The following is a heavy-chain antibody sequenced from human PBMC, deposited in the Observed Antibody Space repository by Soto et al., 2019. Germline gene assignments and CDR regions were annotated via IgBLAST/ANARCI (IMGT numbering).Heavy chain of an antibody. J-gene: IGHJ4*02. V-gene: IGHV3-9*01. CDR3: AKMAYSSSWYRFDY. Sequence: PGGSLRLSCAASGFTFDDYAMHWVRQAPGKGLEWVSGISWNSGSIGYADSVKGRFTISRDNAKNSLYVQMNSLRAEDTALYYCAKMAYSSSWYRFDYWGQGTLVTVSS. CDR2: ISWNSGSI. D-gene: IGHD6-13*01. CDR1: GFTFDDYA.